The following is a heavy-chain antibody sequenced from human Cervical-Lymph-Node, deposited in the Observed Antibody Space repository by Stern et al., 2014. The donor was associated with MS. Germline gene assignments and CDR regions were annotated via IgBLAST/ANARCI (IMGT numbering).Heavy chain of an antibody. J-gene: IGHJ6*02. CDR2: IWDDGRYK. D-gene: IGHD1-26*01. Sequence: VQLEESGGGVVQPGRSLRLSCAASGFTFSSYGMHWVRQAPGKGLEWVAIIWDDGRYKFDADSLRGRFTISRDNSKNTLYLQMNSLRAEDTAVYYCARGRGSGSYSDYYYYGMDVWGQGTTVTVSS. CDR3: ARGRGSGSYSDYYYYGMDV. V-gene: IGHV3-33*01. CDR1: GFTFSSYG.